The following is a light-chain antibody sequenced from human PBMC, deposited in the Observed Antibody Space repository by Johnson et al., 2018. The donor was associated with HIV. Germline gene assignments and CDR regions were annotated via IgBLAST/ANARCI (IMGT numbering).Light chain of an antibody. CDR3: GTWDSSLSSPWV. CDR2: DNN. J-gene: IGLJ1*01. CDR1: SSNIGNNY. Sequence: QSVLTQPPSVSAAPGQKVTISCSGSSSNIGNNYVSWYQQLPGTAPKLLIYDNNKRPSGIPDRFSGSKSGTSATLGITGLQTGDEADYYCGTWDSSLSSPWVFETGTKVSFL. V-gene: IGLV1-51*01.